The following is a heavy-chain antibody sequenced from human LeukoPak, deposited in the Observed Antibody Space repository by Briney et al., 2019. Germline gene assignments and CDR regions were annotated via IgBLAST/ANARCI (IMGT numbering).Heavy chain of an antibody. V-gene: IGHV4-39*01. CDR2: IYYSGST. J-gene: IGHJ3*01. CDR3: ARHIAMATSNDAFDV. D-gene: IGHD5-24*01. CDR1: GGSISSSSYY. Sequence: SETLSLTCTVSGGSISSSSYYWGWIRQLPGKGLEWIGSIYYSGSTYYNPSLKSRVTISVDTSKNQFSLKLSSVTAADTAVYYCARHIAMATSNDAFDVWGQGTMVTVSS.